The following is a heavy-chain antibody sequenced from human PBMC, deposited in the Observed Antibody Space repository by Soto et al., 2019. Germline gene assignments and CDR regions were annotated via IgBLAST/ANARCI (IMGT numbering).Heavy chain of an antibody. CDR3: ARSTLGVGASLDAFDI. D-gene: IGHD1-26*01. CDR1: GGTFSSYA. V-gene: IGHV1-69*13. CDR2: IIPIFGTA. Sequence: SVKVSCKASGGTFSSYAISWVRQAPGQGPEWMGGIIPIFGTANYAQKFQGRVTITADESTSTAYMELSSLRSEDTAVYYCARSTLGVGASLDAFDIWGQGTMVTVSS. J-gene: IGHJ3*02.